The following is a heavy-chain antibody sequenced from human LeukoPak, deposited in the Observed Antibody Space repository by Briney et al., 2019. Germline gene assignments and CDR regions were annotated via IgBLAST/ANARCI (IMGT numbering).Heavy chain of an antibody. Sequence: GGSLRLSCAASGFTFSSYAMSWVRQAPGKGLEWVSTISANGGYTYYADSVKGRFTISRDNSKNTLYLQMNSLRAEDTAIYYCAKDGVNWGSYFDHWGQGMLVTVSS. V-gene: IGHV3-23*01. J-gene: IGHJ5*02. CDR1: GFTFSSYA. CDR2: ISANGGYT. CDR3: AKDGVNWGSYFDH. D-gene: IGHD7-27*01.